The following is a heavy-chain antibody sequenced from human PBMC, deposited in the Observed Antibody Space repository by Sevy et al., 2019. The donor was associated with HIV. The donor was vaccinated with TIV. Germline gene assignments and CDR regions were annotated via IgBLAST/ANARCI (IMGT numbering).Heavy chain of an antibody. CDR1: RFTFSTYA. V-gene: IGHV3-30-3*01. D-gene: IGHD2-21*01. Sequence: GGSLRLSCAASRFTFSTYAMHWVRQAPGKGLEWVAVISYDGSTEYYADSVKGRFTISRDNSKNTLYLQLNTLRVEYTAVYYCARHSGYDPYFVVGAYWGQGTLVTVSS. J-gene: IGHJ4*02. CDR2: ISYDGSTE. CDR3: ARHSGYDPYFVVGAY.